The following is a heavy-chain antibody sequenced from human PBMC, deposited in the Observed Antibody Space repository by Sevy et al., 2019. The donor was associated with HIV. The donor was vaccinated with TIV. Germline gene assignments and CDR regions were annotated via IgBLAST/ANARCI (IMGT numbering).Heavy chain of an antibody. J-gene: IGHJ3*02. V-gene: IGHV3-48*01. CDR3: ARGVAIVVVPAAHSDFDI. Sequence: GGSLRLSCAASGFTFSSYSMNWVRQAPGKGLEWVSYISSSSSTIYYADSVKGRFTISRDNAKNSLYLQMNSLRAEDTAVYYCARGVAIVVVPAAHSDFDIWGQGTMVTVSS. D-gene: IGHD2-2*01. CDR1: GFTFSSYS. CDR2: ISSSSSTI.